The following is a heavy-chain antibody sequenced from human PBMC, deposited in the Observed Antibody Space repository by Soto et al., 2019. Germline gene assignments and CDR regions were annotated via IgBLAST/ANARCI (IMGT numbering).Heavy chain of an antibody. CDR1: GFTFSSYA. CDR3: AKDHRGGFHPY. V-gene: IGHV3-23*01. J-gene: IGHJ4*02. Sequence: EVQLLESGGDLVQPGGSLRLSCAASGFTFSSYAMSWVRQAPGKGLEWVSAISGSGGSTYYADSVKGRFTISRDNSKNTLYLQMNSLRAEDTDVYYCAKDHRGGFHPYWGQGTLVTVSS. D-gene: IGHD3-10*01. CDR2: ISGSGGST.